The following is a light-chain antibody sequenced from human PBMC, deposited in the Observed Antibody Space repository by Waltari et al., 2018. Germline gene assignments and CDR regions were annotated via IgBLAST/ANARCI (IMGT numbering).Light chain of an antibody. Sequence: AIRMTQSPSSLSASTGDRVTIPCRANQSVSTYLAWYQQKPGKAPKLLIYAASTLQRGVPSRFSGSGSGTDFTLTISCLQSEDFATYYCQQYYDYLRTFGPGTKVEIK. CDR2: AAS. J-gene: IGKJ1*01. V-gene: IGKV1-8*01. CDR3: QQYYDYLRT. CDR1: QSVSTY.